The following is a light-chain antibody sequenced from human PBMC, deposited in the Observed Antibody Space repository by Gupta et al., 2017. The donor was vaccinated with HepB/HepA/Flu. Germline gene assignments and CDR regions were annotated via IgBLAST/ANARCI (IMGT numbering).Light chain of an antibody. CDR2: EVT. CDR3: SSYAGDSIWV. V-gene: IGLV2-23*02. Sequence: QSALTQPASVSGSPGQSITIPCTGTRNDIGNYDLVSWYQQHPGEAPNLIVYEVTRRPAGVAARFSGSNSGSTASLTVSRLQEEDEASYFRSSYAGDSIWVFGGGTKLTVL. CDR1: RNDIGNYDL. J-gene: IGLJ3*02.